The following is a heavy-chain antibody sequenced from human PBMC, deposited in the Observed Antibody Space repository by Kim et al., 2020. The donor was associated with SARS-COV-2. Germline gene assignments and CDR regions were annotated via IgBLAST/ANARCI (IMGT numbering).Heavy chain of an antibody. CDR2: VNPDSGNT. J-gene: IGHJ6*03. CDR3: ARGRKRSQGNYYYYMDV. Sequence: ASVKVSCKASGYTFTTHDINWVRQATGQGLELMGWVNPDSGNTGYAQNFQGRVTMTSNTATSTAYMELSSLRSDDTAVYYCARGRKRSQGNYYYYMDVWGKGTTVTVTS. D-gene: IGHD4-17*01. CDR1: GYTFTTHD. V-gene: IGHV1-8*01.